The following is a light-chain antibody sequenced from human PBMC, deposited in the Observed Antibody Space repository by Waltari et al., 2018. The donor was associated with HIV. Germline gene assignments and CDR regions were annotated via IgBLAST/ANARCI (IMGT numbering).Light chain of an antibody. J-gene: IGKJ5*01. CDR3: QQFKSYPIT. V-gene: IGKV1-13*02. Sequence: AIQLTQFPSSLSASVGDRVTITCRASQGISSDLVWYQQKSGKSPELLIYDVSSLESGVPSTFSGNGSGTEFTLTISSLQPEDFATYYCQQFKSYPITFGQGTRLEIK. CDR2: DVS. CDR1: QGISSD.